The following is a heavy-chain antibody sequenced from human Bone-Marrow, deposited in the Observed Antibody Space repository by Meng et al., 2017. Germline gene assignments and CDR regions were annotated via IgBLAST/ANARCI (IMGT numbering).Heavy chain of an antibody. CDR3: ARAPTTVTTQRAFDI. CDR1: GYNFPDYY. J-gene: IGHJ3*02. CDR2: INPKSGDT. Sequence: ASVKVSCKPSGYNFPDYYIHWVRRAPGQGLEWMGRINPKSGDTHYAQKFQARVTMTGDTSISTAYMELSGLRSDDTAVYYCARAPTTVTTQRAFDIWGQGTMVTVSS. V-gene: IGHV1-2*06. D-gene: IGHD4-17*01.